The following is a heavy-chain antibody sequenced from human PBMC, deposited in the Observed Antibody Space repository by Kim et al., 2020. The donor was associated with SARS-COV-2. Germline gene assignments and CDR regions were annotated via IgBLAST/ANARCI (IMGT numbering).Heavy chain of an antibody. CDR1: GFTASRHD. CDR3: GRGWFSFDY. CDR2: ISGADDST. Sequence: GGSLRLSCAAPGFTASRHDMNWVRQAPGKGLEWVSVISGADDSTFYTDSVKGRFTISRDSSKNTLLLEMNSLRGEDTAVYYCGRGWFSFDYWCHGTVVT. D-gene: IGHD2-15*01. J-gene: IGHJ4*01. V-gene: IGHV3-23*01.